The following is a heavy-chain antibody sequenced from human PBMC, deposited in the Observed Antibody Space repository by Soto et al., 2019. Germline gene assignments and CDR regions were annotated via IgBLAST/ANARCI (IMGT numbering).Heavy chain of an antibody. CDR3: AKDSNKYSSSLRGRYFDY. CDR2: ISGGGSTA. J-gene: IGHJ4*02. D-gene: IGHD3-22*01. V-gene: IGHV3-23*01. CDR1: GFTFAGYA. Sequence: EVQLLEFGGGSVQPGVSLSLSCAAAGFTFAGYAMSWVRQAPGKGLEWVSGISGGGSTAFYADSVKGRFTISRDNAKNTVVLQMDSLRAEDTAIYYCAKDSNKYSSSLRGRYFDYWGQGTLVTVSS.